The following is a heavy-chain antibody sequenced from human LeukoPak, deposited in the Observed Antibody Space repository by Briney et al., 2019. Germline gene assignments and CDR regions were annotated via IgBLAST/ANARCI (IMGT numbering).Heavy chain of an antibody. D-gene: IGHD3-16*01. J-gene: IGHJ3*02. CDR2: FDPEDGET. V-gene: IGHV1-24*01. CDR1: GYTLTELS. CDR3: AKDGGIPAAFDI. Sequence: GASVKVSCKVSGYTLTELSMHWVRQAPGKGLEWMGGFDPEDGETIYAQKFQGRVTMTEDTSTDTAYMELSSLRSEDTAVYYCAKDGGIPAAFDIWGQGTMVTVSS.